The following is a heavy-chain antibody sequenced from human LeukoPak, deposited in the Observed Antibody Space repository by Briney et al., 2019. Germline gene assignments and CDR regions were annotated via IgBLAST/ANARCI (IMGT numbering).Heavy chain of an antibody. CDR1: GFNLRTFW. CDR2: ISPDGSVT. J-gene: IGHJ4*02. D-gene: IGHD1-26*01. V-gene: IGHV3-74*01. CDR3: VSDSGLRSGGDS. Sequence: GGSLRLSCAASGFNLRTFWIHWIRQDAGGRLVWVSRISPDGSVTTYTASVKGRFAISRDKAKNTLYLEMNSLRADDAAIYYCVSDSGLRSGGDSWGQGTPVTVSS.